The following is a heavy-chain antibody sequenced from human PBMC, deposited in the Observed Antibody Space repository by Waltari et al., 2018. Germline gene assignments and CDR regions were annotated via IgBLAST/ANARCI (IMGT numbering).Heavy chain of an antibody. CDR1: GGTFSSYS. CDR2: ISPIFGTA. CDR3: ARDRDSSGYMDY. D-gene: IGHD3-22*01. J-gene: IGHJ4*02. Sequence: QVQLVQSGAEVKKPVSSVKVSCKASGGTFSSYSLSWVRQAPGQGLEWMGRISPIFGTANYAKKFQGRVTITADESTSTAYMELSSLRSEDTAVYYCARDRDSSGYMDYWGQGTLVTVSS. V-gene: IGHV1-69*15.